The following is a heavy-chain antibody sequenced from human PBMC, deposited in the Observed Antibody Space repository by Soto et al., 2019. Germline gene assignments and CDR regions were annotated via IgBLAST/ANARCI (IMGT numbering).Heavy chain of an antibody. V-gene: IGHV5-51*03. CDR3: AIIRRWEFDT. Sequence: EVQLVQSGAEVKKPGESLKISCKGSGYNFTSDWIGWVRQMPGKGLACMGIICPGDSDTRYSPSFHGHFTISADKSISTASLQWSSLKASDTALYYCAIIRRWEFDTWGQGTLVTVSS. CDR1: GYNFTSDW. J-gene: IGHJ5*02. D-gene: IGHD1-26*01. CDR2: ICPGDSDT.